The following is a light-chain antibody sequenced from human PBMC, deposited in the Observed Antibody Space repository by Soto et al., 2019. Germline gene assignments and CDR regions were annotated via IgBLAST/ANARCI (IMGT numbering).Light chain of an antibody. Sequence: DIQMTQSPSSLSASVGDRVTITCRASQSISSYLNWYQHKPGKAPNLLIYAATTLQSGVPSRFSGSGSGTEFTLTISSLQPEDFATYYCLQHNSYRWTFGQGTKVDI. CDR1: QSISSY. J-gene: IGKJ1*01. CDR2: AAT. CDR3: LQHNSYRWT. V-gene: IGKV1-17*01.